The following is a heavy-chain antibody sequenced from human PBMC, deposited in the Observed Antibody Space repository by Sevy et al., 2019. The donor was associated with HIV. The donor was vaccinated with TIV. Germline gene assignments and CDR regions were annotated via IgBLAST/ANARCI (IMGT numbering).Heavy chain of an antibody. Sequence: GGSLRLSCTGSGFTFRSYWMSWVRQAPGKGLEWVANINQDGSGKNYVDSVKGRFTISRDNAKNSLYLQMNSLRAEDTAVYYCARDPFSKLDYWGQGTLVTVFS. V-gene: IGHV3-7*01. CDR3: ARDPFSKLDY. D-gene: IGHD4-4*01. CDR1: GFTFRSYW. J-gene: IGHJ4*02. CDR2: INQDGSGK.